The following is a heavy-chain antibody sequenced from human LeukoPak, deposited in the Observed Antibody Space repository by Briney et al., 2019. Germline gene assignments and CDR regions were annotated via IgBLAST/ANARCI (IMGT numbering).Heavy chain of an antibody. CDR3: ARAPAYGGDYSYYFDY. Sequence: GGSLRLSCAASGFTFSGYDMHWVRQATGKGLEWVSAIGTAGDTYYPGSVKGRFTISRENAKNSLYLQMNSLRAGDTAVYYCARAPAYGGDYSYYFDYWGQGTLVTVSS. CDR2: IGTAGDT. J-gene: IGHJ4*02. CDR1: GFTFSGYD. V-gene: IGHV3-13*01. D-gene: IGHD4-17*01.